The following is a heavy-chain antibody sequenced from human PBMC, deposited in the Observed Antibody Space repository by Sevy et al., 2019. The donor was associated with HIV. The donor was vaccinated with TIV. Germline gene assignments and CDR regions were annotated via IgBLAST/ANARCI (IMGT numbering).Heavy chain of an antibody. J-gene: IGHJ6*02. Sequence: ASVKVSCKASGYTFTGYYMHWVRQAPGQGLEWMGRINPNSGGTNYAQKFQGRVTMTRDTSISTAYMELSRLRSDDTAVYYCARGVGPIVVVPAAIYYYYGMDVRGQGTTVTVSS. CDR1: GYTFTGYY. CDR3: ARGVGPIVVVPAAIYYYYGMDV. CDR2: INPNSGGT. V-gene: IGHV1-2*06. D-gene: IGHD2-2*01.